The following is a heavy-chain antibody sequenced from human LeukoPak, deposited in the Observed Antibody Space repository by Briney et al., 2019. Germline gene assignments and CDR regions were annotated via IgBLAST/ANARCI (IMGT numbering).Heavy chain of an antibody. CDR2: IYYSGST. V-gene: IGHV4-61*01. J-gene: IGHJ6*02. Sequence: SETLSLTCTVSGGSVSSGNYYWSWIRQPPGKGLEWIGYIYYSGSTNYNPSLKSRVTISVDTSKNQFSLKLSSVTAADTAVYYCARIAVAGNPPSYYYYYGMDVWGQGTTVTVSS. D-gene: IGHD6-19*01. CDR1: GGSVSSGNYY. CDR3: ARIAVAGNPPSYYYYYGMDV.